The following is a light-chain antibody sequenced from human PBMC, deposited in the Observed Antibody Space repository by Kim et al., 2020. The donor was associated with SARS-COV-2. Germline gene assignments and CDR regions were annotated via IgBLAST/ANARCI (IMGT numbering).Light chain of an antibody. CDR1: QGITNY. CDR3: QQYDDLPYS. J-gene: IGKJ2*01. Sequence: SASIGDRVTIGCQASQGITNYLNWYQRKPGKAPKLLISHASNLESGVPSRFSGDGYGTDFTFSISSLQPEDIATYFCQQYDDLPYSFGPGTKLEI. CDR2: HAS. V-gene: IGKV1-33*01.